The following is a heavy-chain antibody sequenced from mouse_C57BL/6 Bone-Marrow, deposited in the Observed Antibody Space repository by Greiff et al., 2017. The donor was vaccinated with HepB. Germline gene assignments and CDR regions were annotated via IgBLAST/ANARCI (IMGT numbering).Heavy chain of an antibody. CDR3: VRVGVLRYGYYAMDY. D-gene: IGHD1-1*01. V-gene: IGHV10-3*01. CDR2: IRSKSSNYAT. J-gene: IGHJ4*01. Sequence: EVQLVESGGGLVQPKGSLKLSCAASGFTFNTYAMHWVRQAPGKGLEWVARIRSKSSNYATYYADSVKDRFTISRDDSQSMLYLQMNNLKTEDTAMYYCVRVGVLRYGYYAMDYWGQGTSVTVSS. CDR1: GFTFNTYA.